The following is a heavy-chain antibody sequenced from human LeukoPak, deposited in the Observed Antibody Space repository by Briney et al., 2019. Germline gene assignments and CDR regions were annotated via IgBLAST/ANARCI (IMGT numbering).Heavy chain of an antibody. CDR2: IYYTGST. V-gene: IGHV4-61*08. D-gene: IGHD1-14*01. J-gene: IGHJ4*02. CDR1: GVSLSSAVYY. CDR3: ARHRGSNLNRSFDF. Sequence: PSETLSLTCTVSGVSLSSAVYYWSWIRQPPGKGLEWIASIYYTGSTNYNPSLKSRVTVSLDTSKNQLSLKLSFVTAADTAVYYCARHRGSNLNRSFDFWGQGTLVTVSS.